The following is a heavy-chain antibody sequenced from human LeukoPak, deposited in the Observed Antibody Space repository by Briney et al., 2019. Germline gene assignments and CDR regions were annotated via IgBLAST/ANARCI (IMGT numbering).Heavy chain of an antibody. CDR2: IYTSGST. CDR3: ARQRGITGTTIHWFDP. CDR1: GGSISIYY. J-gene: IGHJ5*02. V-gene: IGHV4-4*09. Sequence: SETLSLTCTVSGGSISIYYWSWIRQPPGKGREWIGYIYTSGSTNYNPSLKSRVTISVDTSKNQFSLKLSSVTAADTAVYYCARQRGITGTTIHWFDPWGQGTLVTVSS. D-gene: IGHD1-7*01.